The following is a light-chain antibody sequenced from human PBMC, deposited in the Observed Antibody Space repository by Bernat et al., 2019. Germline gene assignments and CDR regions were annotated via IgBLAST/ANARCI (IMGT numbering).Light chain of an antibody. CDR1: QSVDIY. Sequence: DIVLTQSPATLSSYPGERVTLSCKASQSVDIYLGVYQHIPGQAPRLLIYDASTRATGIPSRFSGSGSGTDLTLTISSLEPEDFAIYYGQQRSSWPLTFGPGTKVDF. CDR3: QQRSSWPLT. J-gene: IGKJ3*01. V-gene: IGKV3-11*01. CDR2: DAS.